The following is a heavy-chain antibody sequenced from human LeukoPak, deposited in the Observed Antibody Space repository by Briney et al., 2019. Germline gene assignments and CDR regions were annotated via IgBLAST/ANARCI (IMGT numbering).Heavy chain of an antibody. D-gene: IGHD3-22*01. CDR3: ARKGYDSSGYYYYMDV. Sequence: GGSLRLSCAAPGFTFSSYEMNWVRQAPGKGLEWVSYISSSGSTIYYADSVKGRFTISRDNAKNSLYLQMNSLRAEDTAVYYCARKGYDSSGYYYYMDVWGKGTMVTVSS. J-gene: IGHJ6*03. V-gene: IGHV3-48*03. CDR2: ISSSGSTI. CDR1: GFTFSSYE.